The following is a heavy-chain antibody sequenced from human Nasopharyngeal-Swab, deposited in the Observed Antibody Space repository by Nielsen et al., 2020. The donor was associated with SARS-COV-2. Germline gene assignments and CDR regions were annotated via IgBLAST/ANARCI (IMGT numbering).Heavy chain of an antibody. V-gene: IGHV3-21*01. CDR1: GFTFSSYT. CDR2: ISSTGSSI. CDR3: ARGRFSSAWADY. D-gene: IGHD6-19*01. Sequence: ESLKISCAGSGFTFSSYTMNWVRQAPGKGLEWVSSISSTGSSIYYADSVKGRFTISRDNAKNSLYLQMNSLRAEDTAVYYCARGRFSSAWADYWGQGTLVIVSS. J-gene: IGHJ4*02.